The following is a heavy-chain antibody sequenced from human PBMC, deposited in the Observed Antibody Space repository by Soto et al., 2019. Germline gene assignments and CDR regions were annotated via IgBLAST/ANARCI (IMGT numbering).Heavy chain of an antibody. CDR2: ISAYNGNT. CDR3: ARYLIAARPGCFXP. D-gene: IGHD6-6*01. V-gene: IGHV1-18*01. CDR1: GYTFTTYG. Sequence: GASVKVSCKASGYTFTTYGISWVRQAPGQNLEWMGWISAYNGNTNYAQKLQGRVTMTTDTSTSTAYMELRSLRSDDTAVYYCARYLIAARPGCFXPWDQGTLVTVSS. J-gene: IGHJ5*02.